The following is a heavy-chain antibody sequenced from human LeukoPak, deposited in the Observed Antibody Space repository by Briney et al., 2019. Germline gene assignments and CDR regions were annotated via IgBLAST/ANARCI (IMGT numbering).Heavy chain of an antibody. D-gene: IGHD5-18*01. Sequence: SETLSLACDVSVVSIFRSNWRSWVRQPRGKGLLWIGQISPSGSTNYSPSLKSRVTISVDKSKTQFSLTLTSVTAADTAVYFCARSPTKRVTDDYWGQGTLVTVSS. CDR2: ISPSGST. V-gene: IGHV4-4*02. J-gene: IGHJ4*02. CDR1: VVSIFRSNW. CDR3: ARSPTKRVTDDY.